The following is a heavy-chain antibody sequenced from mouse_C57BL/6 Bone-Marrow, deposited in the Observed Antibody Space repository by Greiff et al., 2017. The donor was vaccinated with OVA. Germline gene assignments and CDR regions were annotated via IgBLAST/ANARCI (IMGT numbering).Heavy chain of an antibody. V-gene: IGHV5-12*01. D-gene: IGHD2-4*01. CDR2: ISNGGGST. Sequence: DVKLVESGGGLVQPGGSLKLSCAASGFTFSDYYMYWVRQTPEKRLEWVAYISNGGGSTYYPDTVKGRFTISRDNAKNTLYLQMSRLKSEDTAMYYCARQGLRRGFAYWGQGTLVTVSA. CDR1: GFTFSDYY. CDR3: ARQGLRRGFAY. J-gene: IGHJ3*01.